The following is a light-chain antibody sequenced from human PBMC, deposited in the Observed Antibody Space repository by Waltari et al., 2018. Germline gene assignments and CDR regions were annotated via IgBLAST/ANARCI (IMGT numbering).Light chain of an antibody. Sequence: IQMTQSPSTLSASSVDRVVITCRASLSVNTWLAWYQQRPGKAPNLLIYRASSLQSGVPSRFSGRGSGTEFTLTINSLQPDDFASYYCQQYNSFPWTFGQGTKVEIK. CDR1: LSVNTW. CDR3: QQYNSFPWT. J-gene: IGKJ1*01. V-gene: IGKV1-5*03. CDR2: RAS.